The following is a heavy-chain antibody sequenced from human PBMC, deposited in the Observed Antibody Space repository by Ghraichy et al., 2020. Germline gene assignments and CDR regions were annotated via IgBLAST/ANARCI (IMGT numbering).Heavy chain of an antibody. CDR1: GFTFSSYS. J-gene: IGHJ3*02. CDR3: ARSPGEYCSGGSCYPYDAFDI. V-gene: IGHV3-21*01. Sequence: GGSLRLSCAASGFTFSSYSMNWVRQAPGKGLEWVSSISSSSSYIYYADSVKGRFTISRDNAKNSLYLQMNSLRAEDTAVYYCARSPGEYCSGGSCYPYDAFDIWGQGTMVTVSS. CDR2: ISSSSSYI. D-gene: IGHD2-15*01.